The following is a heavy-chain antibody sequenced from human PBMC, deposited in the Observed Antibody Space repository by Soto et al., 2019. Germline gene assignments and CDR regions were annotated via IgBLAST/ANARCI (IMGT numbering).Heavy chain of an antibody. D-gene: IGHD3-9*01. CDR2: IYSGGST. V-gene: IGHV3-66*01. CDR1: GFTVSSNY. J-gene: IGHJ4*02. Sequence: GGSLRLSCAASGFTVSSNYMSWVRQAPGKGLEWVSVIYSGGSTYYADSVKGRFTISRDNSKNTLYLQMNSLRAEDTAVYYGARVSRRTYDILTGYYLPPPYWGQGTLVTVSS. CDR3: ARVSRRTYDILTGYYLPPPY.